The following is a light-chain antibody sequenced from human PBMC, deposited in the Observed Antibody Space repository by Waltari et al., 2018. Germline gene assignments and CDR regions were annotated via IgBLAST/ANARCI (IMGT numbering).Light chain of an antibody. CDR2: AVS. V-gene: IGLV2-14*01. CDR1: SSDVGGYNY. J-gene: IGLJ2*01. Sequence: QSALTQPASVSGSPGQSITISCPGTSSDVGGYNYVSWYQQHPGKAPKLMIYAVSNRPSGVSNRFSGSKSGNTASLTISGLQAEDEADYYCSSYTSSSTLFGGGTKLTVL. CDR3: SSYTSSSTL.